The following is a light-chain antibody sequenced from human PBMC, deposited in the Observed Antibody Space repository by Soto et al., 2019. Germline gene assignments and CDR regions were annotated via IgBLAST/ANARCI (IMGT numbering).Light chain of an antibody. CDR1: GGDVGAYNY. J-gene: IGLJ1*01. Sequence: QSALTQPASVSGSPGQSITISCTGTGGDVGAYNYVSWYQHSPGEAPKLMIYDVSNRPSGISDRFSGSKSANTASLTISGLQAGDEADYYCSSYTTSRTYVFGTGTKVTVL. V-gene: IGLV2-14*03. CDR2: DVS. CDR3: SSYTTSRTYV.